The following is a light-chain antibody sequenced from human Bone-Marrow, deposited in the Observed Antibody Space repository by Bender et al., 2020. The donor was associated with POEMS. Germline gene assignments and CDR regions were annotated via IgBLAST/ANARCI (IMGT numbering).Light chain of an antibody. V-gene: IGLV2-8*01. Sequence: QSALTQPPSASGSPGQSVTISCTGTRSDVGAYNYVSWYQQHPGKAPKLIIYEVNKRPSGVPDRFSGSKSGNTASLTVSGLQAEDEADYYCSSYAGSNNYVFGTGTKVTVL. J-gene: IGLJ1*01. CDR1: RSDVGAYNY. CDR3: SSYAGSNNYV. CDR2: EVN.